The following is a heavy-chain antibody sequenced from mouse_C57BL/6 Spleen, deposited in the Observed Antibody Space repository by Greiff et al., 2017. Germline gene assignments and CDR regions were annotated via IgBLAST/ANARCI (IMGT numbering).Heavy chain of an antibody. J-gene: IGHJ2*01. D-gene: IGHD1-1*01. CDR3: ARWGVVSTLKVYFDY. V-gene: IGHV1-82*01. CDR2: IYPGDGDT. CDR1: GYAFSSSW. Sequence: QVQLQQSGPELVKPGASVKISCKASGYAFSSSWMNWVKQRPGKGLEWIGRIYPGDGDTNYNGKFKGKATLTADKSSSTAYMQLSSLTSEYSAVYVCARWGVVSTLKVYFDYWGKGTTLTVSS.